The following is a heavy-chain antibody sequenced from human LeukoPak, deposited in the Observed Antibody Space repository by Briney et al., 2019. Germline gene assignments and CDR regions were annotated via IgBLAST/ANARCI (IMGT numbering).Heavy chain of an antibody. CDR1: GGSISSGSYY. J-gene: IGHJ3*02. CDR3: ARERGSYSDAFDI. Sequence: SQTLSLTCTVSGGSISSGSYYWSWIRQPAGKGLEWIGYIYYSGSTNYNPSLKSRVTISVDTSKNQFSLKLSSVTAADTAVYYCARERGSYSDAFDIWGQGTMVTVSS. V-gene: IGHV4-61*10. CDR2: IYYSGST. D-gene: IGHD1-26*01.